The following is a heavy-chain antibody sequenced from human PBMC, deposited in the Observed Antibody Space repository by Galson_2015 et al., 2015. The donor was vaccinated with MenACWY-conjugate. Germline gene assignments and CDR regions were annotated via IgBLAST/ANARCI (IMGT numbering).Heavy chain of an antibody. CDR3: ARHHYCSGSYYYDVIDY. Sequence: SGSTNYNPSLKSRVTISVDTSKNRFSLKLSSVTAADTAVYYCARHHYCSGSYYYDVIDYWGQGALVTVSS. D-gene: IGHD3-10*01. CDR2: SGST. J-gene: IGHJ4*02. V-gene: IGHV4-39*01.